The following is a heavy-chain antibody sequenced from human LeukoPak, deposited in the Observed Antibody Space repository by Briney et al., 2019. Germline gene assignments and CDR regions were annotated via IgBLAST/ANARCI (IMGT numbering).Heavy chain of an antibody. J-gene: IGHJ3*02. Sequence: GGSLRLSCAASGFTFSSYGMHWVRQAPGKGLEWVAFIRYDGSNKYYADSVKGRFTISRDNSKNTLYLQMNSLRAEDTAVYYCAKDAGVAPHAFDIWGQGTMVTVSS. V-gene: IGHV3-30*02. D-gene: IGHD7-27*01. CDR3: AKDAGVAPHAFDI. CDR1: GFTFSSYG. CDR2: IRYDGSNK.